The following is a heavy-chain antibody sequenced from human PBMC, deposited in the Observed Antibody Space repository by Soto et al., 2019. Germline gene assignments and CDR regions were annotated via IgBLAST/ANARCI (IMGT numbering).Heavy chain of an antibody. CDR1: GYSFTSYW. V-gene: IGHV5-10-1*01. CDR2: IDPSDSYT. CDR3: ARQSCSSTSCYLHGMDV. D-gene: IGHD2-2*01. Sequence: GESLKISCKGSGYSFTSYWISWVRQMPGKGLEWMGRIDPSDSYTNYSPSFQGHVTISADKSVSTAYLQWSSLKASDTAMYYCARQSCSSTSCYLHGMDVWGQGTTVTVSS. J-gene: IGHJ6*02.